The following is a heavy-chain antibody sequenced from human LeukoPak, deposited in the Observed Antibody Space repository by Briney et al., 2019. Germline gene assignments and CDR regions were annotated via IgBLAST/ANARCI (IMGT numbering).Heavy chain of an antibody. Sequence: PGGSLRLSCAASGFTFSSYAMSWVRQAPGKGLEWVSAISGSGGSTYYADSVKGRFAISRDNSKNTLYLQMNSLRAEDTAVYYCAKLPHCSSTSCYPFWFDPWGQGTLVTVSS. CDR1: GFTFSSYA. CDR3: AKLPHCSSTSCYPFWFDP. J-gene: IGHJ5*02. CDR2: ISGSGGST. V-gene: IGHV3-23*01. D-gene: IGHD2-2*01.